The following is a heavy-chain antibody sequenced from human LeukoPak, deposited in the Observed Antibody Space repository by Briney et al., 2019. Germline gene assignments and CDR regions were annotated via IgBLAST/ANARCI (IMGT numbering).Heavy chain of an antibody. Sequence: ASVKVSCKASGYTFTAHYMHWLRQAPGQGLEWMGWSNPYGGGSKSPQRFQDRVTMTRDTSMSPALMQPKTLNSDHPAVYFRARCIFPAALPFPRRFDPWGQGTLVIVSS. CDR2: SNPYGGGS. J-gene: IGHJ5*02. CDR3: ARCIFPAALPFPRRFDP. D-gene: IGHD2-2*01. CDR1: GYTFTAHY. V-gene: IGHV1-2*02.